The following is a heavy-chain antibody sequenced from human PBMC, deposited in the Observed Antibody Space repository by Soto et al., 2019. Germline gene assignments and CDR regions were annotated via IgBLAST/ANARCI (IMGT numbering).Heavy chain of an antibody. D-gene: IGHD2-2*01. CDR3: AKEGCSSTSCVAFLDF. Sequence: GGSLRLSCAASVFTFSSSGMHWVRHSPGKGLEWVAVISYDASKKYYADSVKGRFTISRDNSKETVDLQMNSLRAEDTAVYYCAKEGCSSTSCVAFLDFWGRGTTVTVSS. J-gene: IGHJ6*02. CDR2: ISYDASKK. V-gene: IGHV3-30*18. CDR1: VFTFSSSG.